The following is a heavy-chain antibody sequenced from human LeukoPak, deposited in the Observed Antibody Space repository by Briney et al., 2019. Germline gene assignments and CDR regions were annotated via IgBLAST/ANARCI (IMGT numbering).Heavy chain of an antibody. J-gene: IGHJ4*02. CDR2: VYSSGHT. V-gene: IGHV4-59*08. D-gene: IGHD3-22*01. Sequence: SETLSLTCTVSGGSISTYYWSWIRQPPGKGLEWIAYVYSSGHTNYNPSLRSRVTISVDTSKNQFTLNLSSVTAADTALYYCARRDSSGYYGHWGQGTLVTVSS. CDR1: GGSISTYY. CDR3: ARRDSSGYYGH.